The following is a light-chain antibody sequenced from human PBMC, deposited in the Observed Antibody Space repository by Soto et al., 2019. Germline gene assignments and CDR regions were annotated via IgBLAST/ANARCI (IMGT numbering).Light chain of an antibody. CDR1: QSISAY. V-gene: IGKV1-5*02. J-gene: IGKJ1*01. CDR2: EAS. Sequence: EIQMPQSPASRSASVGDTFAIICRASQSISAYLAWYPHKPGKAPNLLIYEASILESGVPLRFSGSRSGTEFILTISSLQPEDFATYYCQQYKSYTFGQGTKVDIK. CDR3: QQYKSYT.